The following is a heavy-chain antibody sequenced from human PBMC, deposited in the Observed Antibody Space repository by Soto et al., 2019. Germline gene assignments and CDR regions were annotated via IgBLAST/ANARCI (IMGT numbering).Heavy chain of an antibody. Sequence: GGSLRLSCAASGFTFSTYAMSWVRQAPGKGLQWVSTITTSGGNTYYADSVQGRFTISRDNSKNTLYLQMNSLRAEDTAVYYCAGRYCTDGVCYTNYYYYIDVWGKGTTVTVSS. D-gene: IGHD2-8*01. CDR1: GFTFSTYA. V-gene: IGHV3-23*01. CDR2: ITTSGGNT. J-gene: IGHJ6*03. CDR3: AGRYCTDGVCYTNYYYYIDV.